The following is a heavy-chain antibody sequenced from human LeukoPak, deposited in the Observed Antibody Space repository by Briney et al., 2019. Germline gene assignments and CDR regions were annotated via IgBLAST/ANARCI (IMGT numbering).Heavy chain of an antibody. CDR3: AKGIGGNFPLYYFDY. D-gene: IGHD4-23*01. CDR1: GFTFDDYA. J-gene: IGHJ4*02. Sequence: PGGSLRLSCAASGFTFDDYAMHWVRQAPGKGLEWVSLISGDGGRTYYADSVKGRFTISRDNSKNSLYLQMNSLRTEDTALYYCAKGIGGNFPLYYFDYWGQGTLVTVSS. CDR2: ISGDGGRT. V-gene: IGHV3-43*02.